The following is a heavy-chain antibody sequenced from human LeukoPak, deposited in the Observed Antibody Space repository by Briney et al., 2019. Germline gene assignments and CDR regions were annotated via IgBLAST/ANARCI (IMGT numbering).Heavy chain of an antibody. D-gene: IGHD6-19*01. J-gene: IGHJ4*02. CDR3: ARRNKFSSGRFVIDY. CDR1: GGSISSYY. CDR2: IYYSGST. V-gene: IGHV4-59*01. Sequence: PSETLSLTCTVSGGSISSYYWSWIRQPPGKGLEWIGYIYYSGSTNYNPSLKSRVTISVDTSKNQFSLKLSSVTAADTAVYYCARRNKFSSGRFVIDYWGQGTLVTVSS.